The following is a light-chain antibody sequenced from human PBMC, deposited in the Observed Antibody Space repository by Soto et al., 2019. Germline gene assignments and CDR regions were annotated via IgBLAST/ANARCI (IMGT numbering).Light chain of an antibody. CDR1: QSISSN. CDR3: QQYYNWPLT. J-gene: IGKJ4*01. V-gene: IGKV3-15*01. Sequence: EIVMTQSPATLSVSPGERATLSCRASQSISSNLAWHQQTPGQAPRLLIYGAGTRATGIPDRFSGSGSGTEFTLTISGLQSEDFAVYYCQQYYNWPLTFGGGTKVDIK. CDR2: GAG.